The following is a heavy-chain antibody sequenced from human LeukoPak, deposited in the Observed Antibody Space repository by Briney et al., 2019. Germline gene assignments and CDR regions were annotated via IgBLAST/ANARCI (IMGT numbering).Heavy chain of an antibody. J-gene: IGHJ4*02. CDR2: ISVSGGTT. CDR1: GFTFSIYA. CDR3: ARGLGYCSSTSCPIYFDY. V-gene: IGHV3-23*01. Sequence: GGSLRLSCAASGFTFSIYAMSWVHQAPGKGLEWVSRISVSGGTTYYADSVKGRFTISRDNSKNTLYLQMNSLRAEDTAIYYCARGLGYCSSTSCPIYFDYWGQGTLVTVSS. D-gene: IGHD2-2*01.